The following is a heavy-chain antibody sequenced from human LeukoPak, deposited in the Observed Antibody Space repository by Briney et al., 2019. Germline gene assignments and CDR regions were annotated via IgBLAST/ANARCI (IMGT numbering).Heavy chain of an antibody. Sequence: SETLSLTCAVSGGSISSGGYSWSWIRRPPGKGLEWIGYIYHSGSTYYNPSLKSRVTISVDRSKNQFSLKLSSVTAADTAVYYCAGTMVRGVIIVWGQGTLVTVSS. J-gene: IGHJ4*02. V-gene: IGHV4-30-2*01. D-gene: IGHD3-10*01. CDR2: IYHSGST. CDR1: GGSISSGGYS. CDR3: AGTMVRGVIIV.